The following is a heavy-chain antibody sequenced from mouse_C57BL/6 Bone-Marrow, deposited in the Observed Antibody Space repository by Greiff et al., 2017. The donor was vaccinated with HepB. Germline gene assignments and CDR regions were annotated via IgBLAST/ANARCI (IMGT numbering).Heavy chain of an antibody. J-gene: IGHJ4*01. CDR3: ARPPFITTVVAPYAMDY. CDR2: INPNYGTT. Sequence: EVQLQESGPELVKPGASVKISCKASGYSFTDYNMNWVKQSNGKSLEWIGVINPNYGTTSYNQKFKGKAKLTVDQSSSTAYMQLNSLTSEDSAVYYCARPPFITTVVAPYAMDYWGQGTSVTVSS. V-gene: IGHV1-39*01. CDR1: GYSFTDYN. D-gene: IGHD1-1*01.